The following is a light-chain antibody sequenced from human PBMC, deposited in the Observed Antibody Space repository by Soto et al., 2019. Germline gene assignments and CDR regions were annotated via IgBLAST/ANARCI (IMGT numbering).Light chain of an antibody. CDR2: DAS. Sequence: EIALTQSPAPLSLSPGERATLSCRASQSVSSYLAWYQQKPGQAPRLLIYDASNRATGIPARFSGSGSGTDFTLTICSLEPEDFAVYYCQQRSNWPPGFTFGPGTKVDIK. J-gene: IGKJ3*01. CDR3: QQRSNWPPGFT. V-gene: IGKV3-11*01. CDR1: QSVSSY.